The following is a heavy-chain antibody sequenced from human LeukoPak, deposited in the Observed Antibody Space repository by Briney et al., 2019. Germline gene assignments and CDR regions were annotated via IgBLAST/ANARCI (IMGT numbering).Heavy chain of an antibody. D-gene: IGHD2-2*01. J-gene: IGHJ5*02. CDR1: DYTFTSYG. CDR2: ISAYNGDT. V-gene: IGHV1-18*01. Sequence: ASVKVSCKASDYTFTSYGISWVRQAPGQGLEWMGWISAYNGDTNYAQKLQGRVTMTRDTSTSTVYMELSSLRSEDTAVYYCARDGVPAAIGWFDPWGQGTLVTVSS. CDR3: ARDGVPAAIGWFDP.